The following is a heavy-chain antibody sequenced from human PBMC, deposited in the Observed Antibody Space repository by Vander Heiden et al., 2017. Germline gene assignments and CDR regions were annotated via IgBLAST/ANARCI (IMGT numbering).Heavy chain of an antibody. D-gene: IGHD2-2*01. Sequence: QVQLQQWGAGLLKPAETLSLTCAVAGGSFSGYYCSWLRHPPGKGLGWIGEIKHSGSTNYNPSLKSRVNISVDTSKNQFSLKLSSVTAADTAVYYCARGRYCSSTSCYARGSSLFDYWGQGTLVTVSS. CDR2: IKHSGST. V-gene: IGHV4-34*01. J-gene: IGHJ4*02. CDR3: ARGRYCSSTSCYARGSSLFDY. CDR1: GGSFSGYY.